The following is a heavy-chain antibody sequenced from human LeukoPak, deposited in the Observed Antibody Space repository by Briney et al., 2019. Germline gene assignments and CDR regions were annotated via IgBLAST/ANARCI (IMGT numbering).Heavy chain of an antibody. CDR2: IIPIFGTA. V-gene: IGHV1-69*13. Sequence: SVKVSCKASGGTFSSYAISWARQAPGQGLEWMGGIIPIFGTANYAQKFQGRVTITADESTSTAYMELSSLRSEDTAVYYCARDRNPSDIVVVPAAIDAGWFDPWGQGTLVTVSS. J-gene: IGHJ5*02. D-gene: IGHD2-2*02. CDR1: GGTFSSYA. CDR3: ARDRNPSDIVVVPAAIDAGWFDP.